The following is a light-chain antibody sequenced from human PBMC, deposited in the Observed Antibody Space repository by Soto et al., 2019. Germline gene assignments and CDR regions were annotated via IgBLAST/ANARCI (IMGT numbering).Light chain of an antibody. V-gene: IGKV3-20*01. CDR1: QSVTKNY. CDR2: GVS. J-gene: IGKJ1*01. CDR3: QQYGNSPWT. Sequence: EIVLTQSPGTLSFSPGERATLSCRASQSVTKNYLAWFQQKPGQAPRLLIYGVSSRTAGIPDRFSGSGSETDFTLTISRLEPEDFAVYFCQQYGNSPWTFGQGTKVDIK.